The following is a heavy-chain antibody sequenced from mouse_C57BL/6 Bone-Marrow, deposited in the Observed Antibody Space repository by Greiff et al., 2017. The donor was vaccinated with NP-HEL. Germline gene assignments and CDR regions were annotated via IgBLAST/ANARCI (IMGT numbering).Heavy chain of an antibody. CDR1: GYTFTSYW. V-gene: IGHV1-59*01. D-gene: IGHD1-1*01. Sequence: QVQLQQPGAELVRPGTSVKLSCKASGYTFTSYWMHWVKQRPGQGLEWIGVIDPSDSYTNYNQKFKGKATLTVDTSSSTAYMQLSSLTSEDSAVYSCARLGRPAWFAYWGQGTLVTVSA. CDR3: ARLGRPAWFAY. J-gene: IGHJ3*01. CDR2: IDPSDSYT.